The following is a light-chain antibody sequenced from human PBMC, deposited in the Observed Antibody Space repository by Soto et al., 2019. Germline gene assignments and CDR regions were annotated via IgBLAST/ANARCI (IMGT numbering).Light chain of an antibody. CDR2: CNS. Sequence: QSVLTQPPSVSGAPRQRVTISCTGSSSNIGAGYYVLWYQQLPGTAPKLLIYCNSNRPSGVPDRFSGSKSGDSASLDIAGVQPAEEDAYYCRCYDVSSTNGVFGGGTKLTVL. V-gene: IGLV1-40*01. CDR3: RCYDVSSTNGV. J-gene: IGLJ3*02. CDR1: SSNIGAGYY.